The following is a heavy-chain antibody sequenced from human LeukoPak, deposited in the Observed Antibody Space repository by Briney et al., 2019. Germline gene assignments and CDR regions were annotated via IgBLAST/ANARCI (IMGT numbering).Heavy chain of an antibody. CDR3: ARLTNILTGYYTAFLDS. J-gene: IGHJ5*01. CDR2: INHSGNT. Sequence: SETLSLTCAVYGGSFSNYYWSWIRQPPGKGLEWIGEINHSGNTNYNPSLKSRVTISVDMSKNQFSLRLISVTVADTAVFYCARLTNILTGYYTAFLDSWGHGSRLTVSS. CDR1: GGSFSNYY. V-gene: IGHV4-34*01. D-gene: IGHD3-9*01.